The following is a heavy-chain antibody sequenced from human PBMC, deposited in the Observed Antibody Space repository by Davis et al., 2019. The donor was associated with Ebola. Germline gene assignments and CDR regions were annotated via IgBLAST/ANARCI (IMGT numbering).Heavy chain of an antibody. CDR3: ANGNYDSSGYWGYWFDP. J-gene: IGHJ5*02. CDR2: ISGSGLST. D-gene: IGHD3-22*01. Sequence: GGSLRLSCAASGFTFSTHAMNWVRQAPGKELEWVSSISGSGLSTYYADSVKGRFTISRDNSENTLSLQMNSLRAEDTAIYYCANGNYDSSGYWGYWFDPWGQGTLVTVSS. V-gene: IGHV3-23*01. CDR1: GFTFSTHA.